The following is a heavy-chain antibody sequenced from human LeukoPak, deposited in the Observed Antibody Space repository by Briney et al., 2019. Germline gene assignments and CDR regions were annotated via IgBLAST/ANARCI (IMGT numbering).Heavy chain of an antibody. D-gene: IGHD1-26*01. V-gene: IGHV3-48*04. CDR1: GFTFSSYS. J-gene: IGHJ4*02. CDR3: ARGLGAFDY. CDR2: ISSSSTI. Sequence: PGGSLRLSCAASGFTFSSYSMNWVRQAPGKGLEWVSYISSSSTIYYADSVKGRFTISRDNAKNSLYLQMNSLRAEDTAVYYCARGLGAFDYWGQGTLVTVSS.